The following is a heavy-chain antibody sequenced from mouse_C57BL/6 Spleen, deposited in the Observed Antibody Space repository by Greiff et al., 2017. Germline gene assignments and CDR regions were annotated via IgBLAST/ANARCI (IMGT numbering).Heavy chain of an antibody. CDR2: IDPSDSYT. J-gene: IGHJ2*01. D-gene: IGHD1-1*01. CDR1: GYTFTSYW. Sequence: VQLQQPGAELVMPGASVKLSCKASGYTFTSYWMHWVKQRPGQGLEWIGEIDPSDSYTNYNQKFKGKSTLTVDKSSSTAYMQLSRLTSEDSAVYYCARRGDYYGSYYFDYWGQGTTLTVSS. CDR3: ARRGDYYGSYYFDY. V-gene: IGHV1-69*01.